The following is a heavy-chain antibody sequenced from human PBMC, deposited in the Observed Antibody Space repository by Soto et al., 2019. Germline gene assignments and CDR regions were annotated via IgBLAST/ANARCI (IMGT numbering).Heavy chain of an antibody. CDR3: AHPRGYGVFDAYDI. CDR1: GFTFTTYA. CDR2: INGIGHST. V-gene: IGHV3-23*01. Sequence: PGGSLRLSCAASGFTFTTYAMSWVRQAPGKGLEWVSAINGIGHSTYYADSVRGRFTISRDNSINMLYLQMNSLRTEDTAVYYCAHPRGYGVFDAYDIWGQGALVTVS. J-gene: IGHJ3*02. D-gene: IGHD2-8*01.